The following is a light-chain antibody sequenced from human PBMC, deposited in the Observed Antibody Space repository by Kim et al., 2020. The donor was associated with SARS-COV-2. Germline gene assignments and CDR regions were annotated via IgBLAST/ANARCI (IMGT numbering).Light chain of an antibody. CDR2: GAS. CDR1: QKITSNY. J-gene: IGKJ1*01. V-gene: IGKV3-20*01. Sequence: PGERATLSCRASQKITSNYLAWYQQKPGQAPSLLIYGASSRAAGVPDRFSGSGSETDFTLTISRLEPEDIAVYYCQKYDDAPWTFGQGTKVDIK. CDR3: QKYDDAPWT.